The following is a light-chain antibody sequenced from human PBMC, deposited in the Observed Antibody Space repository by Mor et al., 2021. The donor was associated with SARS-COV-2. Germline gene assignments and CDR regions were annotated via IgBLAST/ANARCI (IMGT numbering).Light chain of an antibody. CDR1: GSIASNY. V-gene: IGLV6-57*02. CDR2: EDN. J-gene: IGLJ3*02. CDR3: QSYDSSTLWV. Sequence: GSIASNYVQWYQQRPGSAPTTVIYEDNQRPSGVPDRFSGSIDSSSNSASLTISGLKTEDEADYYCQSYDSSTLWVFGGGT.